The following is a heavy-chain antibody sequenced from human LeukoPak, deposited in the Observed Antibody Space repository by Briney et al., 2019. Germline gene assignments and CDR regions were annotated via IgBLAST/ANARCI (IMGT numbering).Heavy chain of an antibody. J-gene: IGHJ1*01. D-gene: IGHD3-10*01. CDR2: ISSNGGST. V-gene: IGHV3-64D*06. CDR1: GFPFSSYA. Sequence: GGSLRLSCAASGFPFSSYAMHWVRQAPGKGLVYVSAISSNGGSTYYADSVKGRFTISRDNSKNTLYLQMSSLRAEDTAVYYCVKDRGSGSPRYFQHWGQGTLVTVSS. CDR3: VKDRGSGSPRYFQH.